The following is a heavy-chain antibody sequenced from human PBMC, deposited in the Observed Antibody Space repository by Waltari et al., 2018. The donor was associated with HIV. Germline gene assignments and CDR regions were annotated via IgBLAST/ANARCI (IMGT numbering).Heavy chain of an antibody. CDR1: GGSFSDHF. J-gene: IGHJ6*01. V-gene: IGHV4-34*02. Sequence: QVQLKQWGAGLLKPSETLSLTCAVYGGSFSDHFWNWIRQSPGKGLEWIGEINYRGRNNYKPSLKSRLTMSVDTSKNQFSLKLSSVTAADTAVYYCARGKYSSSWSHNYYYYYGMDVWSQGTAVTVSS. CDR2: INYRGRN. CDR3: ARGKYSSSWSHNYYYYYGMDV. D-gene: IGHD6-13*01.